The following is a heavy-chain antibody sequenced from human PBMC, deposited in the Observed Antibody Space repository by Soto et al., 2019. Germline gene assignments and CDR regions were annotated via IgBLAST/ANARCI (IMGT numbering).Heavy chain of an antibody. CDR1: GGSFSGYY. CDR3: ARGRYYDSSGYSPFDY. J-gene: IGHJ4*02. CDR2: INHSGST. Sequence: SETLSLTCAVYGGSFSGYYWSWIRQPPGKGLEWIGEINHSGSTNYNPSLKSRVTISVDTSKNQFSLELSSVTAADTAVYYCARGRYYDSSGYSPFDYWGQGTLVTVSS. D-gene: IGHD3-22*01. V-gene: IGHV4-34*01.